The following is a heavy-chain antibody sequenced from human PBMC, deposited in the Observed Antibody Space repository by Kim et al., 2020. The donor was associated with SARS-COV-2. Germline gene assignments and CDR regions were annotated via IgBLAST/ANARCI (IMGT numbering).Heavy chain of an antibody. Sequence: ASVKVSCKASGYTFTSYGISWVRQAPGQGLEWMGWISAYNGNTNYAQKLQGRVTMTTDTSTSTAYMELRSLRSDDTAVYYCAGGYDFWSGASGMDVWGQGTTVTVSS. V-gene: IGHV1-18*01. CDR1: GYTFTSYG. CDR3: AGGYDFWSGASGMDV. CDR2: ISAYNGNT. J-gene: IGHJ6*02. D-gene: IGHD3-3*01.